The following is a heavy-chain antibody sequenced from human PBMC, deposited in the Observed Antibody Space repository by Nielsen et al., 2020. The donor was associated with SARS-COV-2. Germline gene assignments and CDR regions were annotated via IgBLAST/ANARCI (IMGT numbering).Heavy chain of an antibody. CDR2: ISGTTTYI. CDR1: GFTFSGYD. V-gene: IGHV3-21*01. J-gene: IGHJ4*02. D-gene: IGHD2-8*01. Sequence: GGSLRLSCAASGFTFSGYDMNWVRQAPGQGLEWVASISGTTTYIYYADSLKGRFTISRDNVNNLLFLQMNSLRAEDTALYYCATDQYCPNGICSSGGRDYWGQGTLVTVSS. CDR3: ATDQYCPNGICSSGGRDY.